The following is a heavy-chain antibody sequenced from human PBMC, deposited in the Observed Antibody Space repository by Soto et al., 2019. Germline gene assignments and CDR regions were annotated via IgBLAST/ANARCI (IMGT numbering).Heavy chain of an antibody. D-gene: IGHD3-22*01. Sequence: QVQVVESGGGVVQPGRSLRLSCAASGFNFSSYGMHWVRQAPGKGLEWVALVWYDGDNKYYADSVKGRFTISRDNAKNTLYLQMNSLRVEDTAVYYCARSLWGARNGYYRAGGEWSFDYWGQGTLVTVSS. CDR2: VWYDGDNK. CDR3: ARSLWGARNGYYRAGGEWSFDY. J-gene: IGHJ4*02. V-gene: IGHV3-33*01. CDR1: GFNFSSYG.